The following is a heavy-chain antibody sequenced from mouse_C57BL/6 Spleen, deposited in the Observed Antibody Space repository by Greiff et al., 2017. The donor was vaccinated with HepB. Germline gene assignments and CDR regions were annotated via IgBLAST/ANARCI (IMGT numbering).Heavy chain of an antibody. Sequence: VQLQQSGPELEKPGASVKISCKASGYTFTDYYMNWVKQSHGKSLEWIGDINPNNGGTSYNQKFKGKATLTVDKSSSTAYMELRSLTSEDSAVYYCARMGYYGSSYHYWYFDVWGTGTTVTVSS. CDR1: GYTFTDYY. D-gene: IGHD1-1*01. V-gene: IGHV1-26*01. J-gene: IGHJ1*03. CDR3: ARMGYYGSSYHYWYFDV. CDR2: INPNNGGT.